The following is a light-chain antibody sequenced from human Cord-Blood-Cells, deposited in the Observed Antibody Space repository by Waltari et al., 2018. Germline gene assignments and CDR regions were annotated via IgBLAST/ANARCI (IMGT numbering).Light chain of an antibody. CDR2: AAS. V-gene: IGKV1-8*01. CDR1: QGISSY. CDR3: QQYYSYPYT. Sequence: AIRMTQSPSSLSASTGDRVTITCRASQGISSYLAWYQQKPGKAPKLLIYAASTLQSGVPSRFSGSGSGTDFTLTISCLKSEDFATYDCQQYYSYPYTFGQGTKLEIK. J-gene: IGKJ2*01.